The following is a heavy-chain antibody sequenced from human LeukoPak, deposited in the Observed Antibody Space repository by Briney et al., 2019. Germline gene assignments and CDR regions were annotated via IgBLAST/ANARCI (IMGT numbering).Heavy chain of an antibody. V-gene: IGHV3-66*01. J-gene: IGHJ4*02. D-gene: IGHD3-16*01. CDR2: IYSDGTI. CDR1: GFTFSSYS. CDR3: AREVGGGASGQ. Sequence: GGSLRLSCAASGFTFSSYSMNWVRQAPGKGLEWVSVIYSDGTISYADSVKGRFTISRDNSENTLYLQMNSLRVEDTAVYYCAREVGGGASGQWGQGTLVTVSS.